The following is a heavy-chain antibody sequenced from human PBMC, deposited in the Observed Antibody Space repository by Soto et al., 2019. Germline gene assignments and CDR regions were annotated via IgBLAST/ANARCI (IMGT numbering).Heavy chain of an antibody. Sequence: QVQLVQSGAEVKKPGASVKVSCKSSGYTFTSYGISWVRQAPGQGLEWMGWISAYNGNTNYDQKLQGRVTMTTDPSTSPASLELRSLRSDDKAVYYCARDRGYSYGRYYYYYYYMDVSGKGTTVTVSS. J-gene: IGHJ6*03. CDR1: GYTFTSYG. CDR3: ARDRGYSYGRYYYYYYYMDV. V-gene: IGHV1-18*01. D-gene: IGHD5-18*01. CDR2: ISAYNGNT.